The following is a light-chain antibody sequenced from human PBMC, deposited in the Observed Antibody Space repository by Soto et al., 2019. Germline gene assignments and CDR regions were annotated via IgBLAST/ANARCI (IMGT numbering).Light chain of an antibody. Sequence: EIVLTQSPATLSLSPGERATLSCRASQSVGSNYLAWYQQKPGQAPRLLIYGASSRATGIPDRFSGSGSATDFTLTSSRLEPEDLAVYSCQQDCCSPKTVGQGTKVEVK. CDR3: QQDCCSPKT. J-gene: IGKJ1*01. CDR2: GAS. V-gene: IGKV3-20*01. CDR1: QSVGSNY.